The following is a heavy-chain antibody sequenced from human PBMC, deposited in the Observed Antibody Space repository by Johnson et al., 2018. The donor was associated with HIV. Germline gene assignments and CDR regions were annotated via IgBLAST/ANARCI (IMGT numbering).Heavy chain of an antibody. CDR3: ARGLGAAAGAFDI. Sequence: QVQLVESGGGVVQPGRSLRLSCAASGFTFSSYAMHWVRQAPGTGLEWVAVISYDGSNKYYADSVKGRFTISRDNAKNTLYLQMNSLRAEDTAVYYCARGLGAAAGAFDIWGQGTMVTVSS. J-gene: IGHJ3*02. D-gene: IGHD6-13*01. CDR1: GFTFSSYA. CDR2: ISYDGSNK. V-gene: IGHV3-30*04.